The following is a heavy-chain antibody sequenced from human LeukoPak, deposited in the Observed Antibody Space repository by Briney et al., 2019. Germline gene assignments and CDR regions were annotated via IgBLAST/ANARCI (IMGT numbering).Heavy chain of an antibody. CDR3: ARENSGSYREFDY. J-gene: IGHJ4*02. V-gene: IGHV4-4*07. Sequence: SETLSLTYTVSGGSISSYYWSWIRQPAGKGLEWIGRIYTSGSTNYNASLKSRVSMSVDTSKNQFSLKLSSVTAADTAVFYCARENSGSYREFDYWGQGTLVTVSS. D-gene: IGHD1-26*01. CDR2: IYTSGST. CDR1: GGSISSYY.